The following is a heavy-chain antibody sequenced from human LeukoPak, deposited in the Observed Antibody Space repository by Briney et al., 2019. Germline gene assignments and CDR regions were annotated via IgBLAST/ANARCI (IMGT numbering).Heavy chain of an antibody. D-gene: IGHD2-15*01. CDR2: INHSGST. Sequence: SETLSLTCAVYGGSFSGYYWSWIRQPPGKGLEWIGEINHSGSTNYNPSLKSRVTISVDTSKNQFSLKLSSVTAADTAVYYCARGNIVVGLYYYYYYGMDVWGQGTTVTVSS. V-gene: IGHV4-34*01. CDR3: ARGNIVVGLYYYYYYGMDV. CDR1: GGSFSGYY. J-gene: IGHJ6*02.